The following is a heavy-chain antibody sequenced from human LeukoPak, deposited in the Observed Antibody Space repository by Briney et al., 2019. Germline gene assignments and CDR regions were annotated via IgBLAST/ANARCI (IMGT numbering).Heavy chain of an antibody. Sequence: PGGSLRLSCAASGFTFSSYWMHWVRQAPGKGLAWVSRINSDGSSTTYADSVKGRFTISRGNAKNTLFLQMNSLRVEDTAVYYCAREGRVSGYDFDCWGQGTLVTVSS. D-gene: IGHD5-12*01. CDR2: INSDGSST. J-gene: IGHJ4*02. CDR3: AREGRVSGYDFDC. V-gene: IGHV3-74*03. CDR1: GFTFSSYW.